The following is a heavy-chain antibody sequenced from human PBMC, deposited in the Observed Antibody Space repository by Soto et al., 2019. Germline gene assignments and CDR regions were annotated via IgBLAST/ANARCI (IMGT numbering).Heavy chain of an antibody. V-gene: IGHV3-33*01. J-gene: IGHJ3*02. D-gene: IGHD3-16*01. CDR3: ARGLLKVEGGAFDI. Sequence: HPGGSLRLSCAASGFSFSRSVVHWLRHAPGKGLEWVAVISSDEREEDYANSVKGRFSISRDSSKSTLYLQMNSLRAEDTAMYYCARGLLKVEGGAFDIWGQGTMVTVSS. CDR1: GFSFSRSV. CDR2: ISSDEREE.